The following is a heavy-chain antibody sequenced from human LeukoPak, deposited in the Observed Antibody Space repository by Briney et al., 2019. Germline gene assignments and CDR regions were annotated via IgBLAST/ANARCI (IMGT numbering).Heavy chain of an antibody. Sequence: SVKVSCKASGGTFSSYTISWVRQAPGQGLEWVGRIIPILGIANYAQKFQGRVTITADKSTSTAYMELSSLRSEDTAVYYCAREGIETMRAVFDYWGQGTLVTVSS. CDR3: AREGIETMRAVFDY. V-gene: IGHV1-69*04. CDR1: GGTFSSYT. D-gene: IGHD3-22*01. CDR2: IIPILGIA. J-gene: IGHJ4*02.